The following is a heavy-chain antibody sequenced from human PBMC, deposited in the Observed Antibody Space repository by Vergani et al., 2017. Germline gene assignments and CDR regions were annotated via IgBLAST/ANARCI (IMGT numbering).Heavy chain of an antibody. CDR2: TWYDGNNK. CDR3: AKANPRNSXYDYLYYYHAMDV. V-gene: IGHV3-33*06. J-gene: IGHJ6*02. Sequence: QVQLVESGGGVVQPGRSLILSCAASGFTFNQYGMHWVRQAPGKGLEWVAVTWYDGNNKQYADSVKGRFTISRDNSKSTMYLQMNSLRDEDTGVYYCAKANPRNSXYDYLYYYHAMDVWGQGTTVTVSS. CDR1: GFTFNQYG. D-gene: IGHD5-12*01.